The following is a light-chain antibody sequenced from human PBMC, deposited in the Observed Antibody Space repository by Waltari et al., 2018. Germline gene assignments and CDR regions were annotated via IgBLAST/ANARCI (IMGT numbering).Light chain of an antibody. CDR3: QHYVRLPVT. J-gene: IGKJ1*01. CDR2: GAS. CDR1: QSVGRT. Sequence: EIVLTQSPGTLSLSPGERATLSCRTSQSVGRTLAWYQQKPGQAPSILIYGASIRATGIPDRFSGSGSGTDFSLTISRLEPEDFAVYYCQHYVRLPVTFGQGTKVEIK. V-gene: IGKV3-20*01.